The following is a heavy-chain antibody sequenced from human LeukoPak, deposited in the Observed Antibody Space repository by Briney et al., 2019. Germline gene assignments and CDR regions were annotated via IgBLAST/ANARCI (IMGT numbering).Heavy chain of an antibody. CDR1: GYIFPNYW. CDR2: IYAGDSDT. D-gene: IGHD3-16*01. CDR3: ARRGGGRDYYYMDV. J-gene: IGHJ6*03. Sequence: GESLKISCKGSGYIFPNYWIGWVRQMPGKGLEWMGIIYAGDSDTIYSPSFQGQVTISADKSISTVYLQWSNLKASDTATYYCARRGGGRDYYYMDVWGKGTTVTVSS. V-gene: IGHV5-51*01.